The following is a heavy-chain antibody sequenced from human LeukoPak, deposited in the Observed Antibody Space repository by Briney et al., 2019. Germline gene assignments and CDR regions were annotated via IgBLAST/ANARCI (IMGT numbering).Heavy chain of an antibody. CDR1: GGSFSGYY. D-gene: IGHD4-23*01. J-gene: IGHJ4*02. Sequence: SETLSLTCAVYGGSFSGYYWGWIRQPPGKGLEWIGSIYYSGSTYYNPSLKSRVTISVDTSKNQFSLKLSSVTAADTAVYYCARHFWHVYGGNTALFDYWGQGTLVTVSS. CDR3: ARHFWHVYGGNTALFDY. CDR2: IYYSGST. V-gene: IGHV4-39*01.